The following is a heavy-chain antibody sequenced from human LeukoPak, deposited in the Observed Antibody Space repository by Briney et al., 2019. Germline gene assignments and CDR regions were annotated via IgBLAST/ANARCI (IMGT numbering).Heavy chain of an antibody. CDR3: ARDLVGSGLLDY. Sequence: GGSLRLSCAASGFTVSSNYMSWVRQAPGKGLEWVSVIYSGGSTYYADSVKGRFTISRDNSKNTLYLQMNSLRAEDTAVYYCARDLVGSGLLDYWGQGTLVTVSS. CDR2: IYSGGST. J-gene: IGHJ4*02. CDR1: GFTVSSNY. V-gene: IGHV3-53*01. D-gene: IGHD6-19*01.